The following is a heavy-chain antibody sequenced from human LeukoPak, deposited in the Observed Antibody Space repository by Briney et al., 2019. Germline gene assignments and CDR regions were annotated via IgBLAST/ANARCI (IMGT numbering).Heavy chain of an antibody. CDR3: ARLVIWFGDLLPHFDY. J-gene: IGHJ4*02. V-gene: IGHV4-34*01. CDR2: INHSGST. CDR1: GGSFSGYY. D-gene: IGHD3-10*01. Sequence: SETLSLTCAVYGGSFSGYYWSWIRQPPGKGLEWIGEINHSGSTNYNPSLKSRVTISVDTSKNQFSLKLSSVTAADTAVYYCARLVIWFGDLLPHFDYWGQGTLVTVSS.